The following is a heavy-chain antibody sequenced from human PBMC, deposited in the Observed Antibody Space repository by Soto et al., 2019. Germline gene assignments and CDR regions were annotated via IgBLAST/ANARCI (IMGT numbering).Heavy chain of an antibody. V-gene: IGHV1-69*13. CDR2: IIPIFGTA. CDR1: GGTFSSYA. J-gene: IGHJ5*02. D-gene: IGHD6-19*01. CDR3: AREAVASTGGFDP. Sequence: SVKVSCKASGGTFSSYAISWVRQAPGQGLEWMGGIIPIFGTANYAQKFQGRVTITADESTSTAYMELSSLRSEDTAVYYCAREAVASTGGFDPWGQGTLVTVSS.